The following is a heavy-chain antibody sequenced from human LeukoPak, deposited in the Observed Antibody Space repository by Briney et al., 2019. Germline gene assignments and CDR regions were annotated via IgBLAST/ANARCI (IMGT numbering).Heavy chain of an antibody. CDR2: IYYSGST. Sequence: PSETLSLTCTVSGGSISSYYWSWIRQPPGKGLEWIGYIYYSGSTNYNPSLKSRVTISVDTSKNQFSLKLSSVTAADTAVYYCARERGEGRTVWSGYSRRVNWFDPWGQGTLVTVSS. J-gene: IGHJ5*02. CDR3: ARERGEGRTVWSGYSRRVNWFDP. CDR1: GGSISSYY. D-gene: IGHD3-3*01. V-gene: IGHV4-59*01.